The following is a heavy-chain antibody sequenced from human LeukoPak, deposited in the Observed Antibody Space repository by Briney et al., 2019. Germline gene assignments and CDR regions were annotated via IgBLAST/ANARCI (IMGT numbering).Heavy chain of an antibody. V-gene: IGHV3-20*04. Sequence: GGSLRLSCAASGFTFNDYGMNWVRQAPGKGLEWVSAINWNSGATGYAASVKGRFTISRDNAKMSLYLQMNSLRVEDTAVYYCATYSTRNAREFQSWGQGTLVTVSS. CDR3: ATYSTRNAREFQS. CDR2: INWNSGAT. D-gene: IGHD4-11*01. CDR1: GFTFNDYG. J-gene: IGHJ1*01.